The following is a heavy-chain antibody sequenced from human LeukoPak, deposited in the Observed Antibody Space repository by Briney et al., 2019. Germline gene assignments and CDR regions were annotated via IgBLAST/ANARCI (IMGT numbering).Heavy chain of an antibody. J-gene: IGHJ5*02. CDR2: IYHSGST. D-gene: IGHD3-10*01. V-gene: IGHV4-30-2*01. CDR3: ARERGLEITMVRGVHEYNWFDP. Sequence: SQTLSLTCAVSGGSISSGGYSWSWIRQPPGKGLEWIGYIYHSGSTYYNPSLKSRVTISVDRSKNQFSLKLSSVTAADTAVYYCARERGLEITMVRGVHEYNWFDPWGQGTLVTVSS. CDR1: GGSISSGGYS.